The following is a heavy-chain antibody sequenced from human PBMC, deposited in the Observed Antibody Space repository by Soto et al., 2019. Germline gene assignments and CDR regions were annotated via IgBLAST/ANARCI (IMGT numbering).Heavy chain of an antibody. CDR1: GFTFSSYW. Sequence: HPGGSLRLSCAASGFTFSSYWMSWVRQAPGKGLEWVANIKQDGSEKYYVDSVKGRFTISRDNAKNSLYLQMNSLRAEDTAVYYCARAPPGYDSSGPGYWGQGTLVTVSS. D-gene: IGHD3-22*01. CDR3: ARAPPGYDSSGPGY. V-gene: IGHV3-7*03. CDR2: IKQDGSEK. J-gene: IGHJ4*02.